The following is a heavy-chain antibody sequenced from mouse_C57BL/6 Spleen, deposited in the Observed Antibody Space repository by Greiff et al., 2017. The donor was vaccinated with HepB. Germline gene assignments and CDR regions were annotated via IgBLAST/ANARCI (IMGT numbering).Heavy chain of an antibody. D-gene: IGHD2-3*01. V-gene: IGHV1-54*01. Sequence: VQRVESGAELVRPGTSVKVSCKASGYAFTNYLIEWVKQRPGQGLEWIGVINPGSGGTNYHEKFKGKATLTADKSSSTAYMQLSSLTSEDSAVYFCARGGFYDGFPFAYWGQGTLVTVSA. CDR3: ARGGFYDGFPFAY. CDR2: INPGSGGT. CDR1: GYAFTNYL. J-gene: IGHJ3*01.